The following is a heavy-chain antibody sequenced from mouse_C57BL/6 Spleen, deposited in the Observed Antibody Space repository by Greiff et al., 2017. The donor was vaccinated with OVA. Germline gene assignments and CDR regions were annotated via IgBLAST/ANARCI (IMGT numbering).Heavy chain of an antibody. Sequence: QVQLQQPGAELVKPGASVQLSCKASGYTFTSYWMHWVKQRPGQGLEWIGMIPPNSGSTNYNEKFKSKATLTVDKSSSTAYMQLSSLTSEDSAVYYCSIYYYGSAWFAYWGQGTLVTVSA. CDR1: GYTFTSYW. CDR3: SIYYYGSAWFAY. V-gene: IGHV1-64*01. D-gene: IGHD1-1*01. J-gene: IGHJ3*01. CDR2: IPPNSGST.